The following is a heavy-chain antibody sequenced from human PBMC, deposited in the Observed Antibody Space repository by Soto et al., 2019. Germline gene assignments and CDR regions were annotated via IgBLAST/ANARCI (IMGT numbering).Heavy chain of an antibody. J-gene: IGHJ5*02. D-gene: IGHD2-15*01. CDR2: INPSGGST. V-gene: IGHV1-46*03. CDR1: GYTFTSYY. CDR3: ARGYCSGGSWYSGNNWFDP. Sequence: ASVKVSCKASGYTFTSYYMHWVRQAPGQGLEWMGIINPSGGSTSYAQKFQGRVTMTRDTSTSTVYMELSSLRSEDTAVYYCARGYCSGGSWYSGNNWFDPWGQGTLVTVSS.